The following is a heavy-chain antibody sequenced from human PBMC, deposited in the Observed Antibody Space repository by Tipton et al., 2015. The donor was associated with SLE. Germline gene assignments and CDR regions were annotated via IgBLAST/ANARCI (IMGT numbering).Heavy chain of an antibody. Sequence: TLSLTCTVSGGSISSHYWSWIRQPPGKGLEWIGYIYYSGSTNYNPSLKSRVTISVDTSKNQFSLKLSSVTAADTAVYYCARETSYAFDIWGQGTMVTVSS. J-gene: IGHJ3*02. V-gene: IGHV4-59*11. D-gene: IGHD1-7*01. CDR3: ARETSYAFDI. CDR2: IYYSGST. CDR1: GGSISSHY.